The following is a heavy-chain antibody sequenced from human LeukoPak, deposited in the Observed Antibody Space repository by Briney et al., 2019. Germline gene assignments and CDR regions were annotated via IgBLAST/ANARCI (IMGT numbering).Heavy chain of an antibody. CDR2: IYYSGST. J-gene: IGHJ4*02. CDR1: GGSISSYY. D-gene: IGHD6-13*01. Sequence: SETLSLTCTVSGGSISSYYWSWIRQPPGKGLEWIGYIYYSGSTNYNPSLKSRVTISVDTSKNQFSLKLSSVTAADTAVYYCARDQAAAGLFDYWGQGILVTVSS. V-gene: IGHV4-59*01. CDR3: ARDQAAAGLFDY.